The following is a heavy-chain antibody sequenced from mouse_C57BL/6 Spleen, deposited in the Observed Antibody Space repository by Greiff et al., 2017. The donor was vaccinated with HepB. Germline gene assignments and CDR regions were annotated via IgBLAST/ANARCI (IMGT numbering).Heavy chain of an antibody. CDR1: GYAFSSSW. CDR2: IYPGDGDT. J-gene: IGHJ4*01. V-gene: IGHV1-82*01. CDR3: ARWYYGSSSYYAMDY. Sequence: VQVVESGPELVKPGASVKISCKASGYAFSSSWMNWVKQRPGKGLEWIGRIYPGDGDTNYNGKFKGKATLTADKSSSTAYMQLSSLTSEDSAVYFCARWYYGSSSYYAMDYWGQGTSVTVSS. D-gene: IGHD1-1*01.